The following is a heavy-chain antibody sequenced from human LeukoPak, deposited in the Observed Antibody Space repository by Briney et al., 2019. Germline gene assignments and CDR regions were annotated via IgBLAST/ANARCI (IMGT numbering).Heavy chain of an antibody. V-gene: IGHV3-21*01. CDR2: ISSSSSYI. CDR1: GFTFSSYS. D-gene: IGHD2-2*01. Sequence: PGGSLRLSCAASGFTFSSYSMNWVRQAPGKGLEWVSSISSSSSYIYYADSVKGRFTISRDNAKNSLYLQMNSLRAEDTAVYYCARAVVVPAADDYYYYGMDVWGQGTTVTVSS. J-gene: IGHJ6*02. CDR3: ARAVVVPAADDYYYYGMDV.